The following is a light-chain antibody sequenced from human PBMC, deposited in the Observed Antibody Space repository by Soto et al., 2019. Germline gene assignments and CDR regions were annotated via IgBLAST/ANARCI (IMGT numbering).Light chain of an antibody. J-gene: IGKJ2*01. Sequence: IQMTRSPSTLSASVGDRVTITCRASQSISTWLTWYQQRPGEAPKLLIYDGSTLESGVPSTFSGSGSGTEFTLTIISLQPDDFATYYCQQYDAYPYTFGQGTKVDIK. CDR3: QQYDAYPYT. CDR1: QSISTW. V-gene: IGKV1-5*01. CDR2: DGS.